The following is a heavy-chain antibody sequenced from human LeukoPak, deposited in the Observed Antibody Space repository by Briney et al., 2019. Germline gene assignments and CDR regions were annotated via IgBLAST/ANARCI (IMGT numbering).Heavy chain of an antibody. CDR3: AKDRGRRIVVVPATKWGTFDY. CDR1: GFTFNNYG. D-gene: IGHD2-2*01. CDR2: IRDDGSIK. J-gene: IGHJ4*02. V-gene: IGHV3-30*02. Sequence: GALRLSCAPSGFTFNNYGMHWVRQAPGKGLEWVAFIRDDGSIKYYADSVKGRFTISRDNSKNTLSLQMNSLRAEDTAVYYCAKDRGRRIVVVPATKWGTFDYWGQGTLVTVSS.